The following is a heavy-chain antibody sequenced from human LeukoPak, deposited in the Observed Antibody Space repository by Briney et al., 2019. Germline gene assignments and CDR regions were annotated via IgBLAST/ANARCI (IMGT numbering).Heavy chain of an antibody. CDR2: ISWNSGSI. D-gene: IGHD6-19*01. J-gene: IGHJ4*02. V-gene: IGHV3-9*01. Sequence: GGSLRLSCAASGFTFDDYAMHWVRQAPGKGLEWVSGISWNSGSIGYADSVKGRFTISRDNAKNSLYLQMNSLRAEDTALYYCVKDKGSGWYVSSLDYWGQGTLVTVSS. CDR3: VKDKGSGWYVSSLDY. CDR1: GFTFDDYA.